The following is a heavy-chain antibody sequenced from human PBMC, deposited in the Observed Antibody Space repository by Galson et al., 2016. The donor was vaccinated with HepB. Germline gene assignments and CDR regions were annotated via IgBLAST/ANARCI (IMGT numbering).Heavy chain of an antibody. CDR1: GFTFRTYT. J-gene: IGHJ3*02. CDR3: ARERAAGVYLYAFDI. Sequence: SLRLSCAASGFTFRTYTMNWVRQAPGKGLDWVSALSGGGSSIFYADSVKGRFAISRDNAKSAVYLQMHSLRAEDTAVNYCARERAAGVYLYAFDIWGEETMVTFSS. D-gene: IGHD5/OR15-5a*01. V-gene: IGHV3-21*01. CDR2: LSGGGSSI.